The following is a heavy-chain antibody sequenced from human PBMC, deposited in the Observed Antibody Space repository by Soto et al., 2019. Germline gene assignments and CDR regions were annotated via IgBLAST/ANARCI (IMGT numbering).Heavy chain of an antibody. D-gene: IGHD6-19*01. J-gene: IGHJ4*02. Sequence: ASVKVSCKASGYTFTSNSIGWVRQAPGQGLEWMGWINVYNGNTKYAQQLQGRVTLTTDTSTSTAYMDLRSLRSDDTAVYYCARISSDSSGCLPDYWGQGTLVTLSS. CDR1: GYTFTSNS. CDR3: ARISSDSSGCLPDY. CDR2: INVYNGNT. V-gene: IGHV1-18*04.